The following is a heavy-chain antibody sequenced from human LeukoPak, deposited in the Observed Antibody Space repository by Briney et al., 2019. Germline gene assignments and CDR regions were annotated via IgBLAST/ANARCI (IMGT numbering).Heavy chain of an antibody. CDR3: ARKYYDILTGYSDAFDI. J-gene: IGHJ3*02. D-gene: IGHD3-9*01. Sequence: PSETLSLTCTVSGGSISNGGYYWSWIRQLPGKGLEWIGYIYYNGHTYYNPSLKSRVVISVDTSKNQFSLKLSSVTAEDTAVYYCARKYYDILTGYSDAFDIWGQGTMVTVSS. V-gene: IGHV4-31*03. CDR1: GGSISNGGYY. CDR2: IYYNGHT.